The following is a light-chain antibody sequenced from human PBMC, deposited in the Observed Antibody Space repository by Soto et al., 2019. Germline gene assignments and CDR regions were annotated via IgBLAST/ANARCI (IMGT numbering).Light chain of an antibody. CDR2: GAS. Sequence: EIVLTQSPGTLSLSPGERATLSCRASQSVSSNYLTWYQQKPGQAPSLLIYGASSRATGIPDRFSGSGSGTDFTLTISRLEPEDFAVYYCQQYGGSPRTFGQGTKVDIK. V-gene: IGKV3-20*01. J-gene: IGKJ1*01. CDR3: QQYGGSPRT. CDR1: QSVSSNY.